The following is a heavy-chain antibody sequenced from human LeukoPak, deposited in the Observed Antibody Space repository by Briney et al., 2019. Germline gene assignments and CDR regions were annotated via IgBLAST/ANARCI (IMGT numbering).Heavy chain of an antibody. CDR2: IYHSGST. V-gene: IGHV4-4*02. D-gene: IGHD1-26*01. CDR3: ARDGEVGARYYFDY. CDR1: GLTFSSHS. J-gene: IGHJ4*02. Sequence: PGGSLRLSCAASGLTFSSHSIIWVRQSPGKGLEWIGEIYHSGSTNYNPSLKSRVTISVDKSKNQFSLKLSSVTAADTAVYYCARDGEVGARYYFDYWGQGTLVTVSS.